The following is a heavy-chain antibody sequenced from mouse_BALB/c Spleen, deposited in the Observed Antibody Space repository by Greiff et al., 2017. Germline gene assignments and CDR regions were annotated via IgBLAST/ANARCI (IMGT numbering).Heavy chain of an antibody. CDR2: IDPANGTT. D-gene: IGHD2-14*01. Sequence: VQLQQSGAELVKPGASVKLSCTASGFNIKDTYMHWVKQRPEQGLEWIGRIDPANGTTKYDPKFQGKATITADTSSNTAYLQLSSLTSEDTAVDYCASRGAYCRYDEGYAMDYWGQGTSVTVSS. V-gene: IGHV14-3*02. CDR1: GFNIKDTY. CDR3: ASRGAYCRYDEGYAMDY. J-gene: IGHJ4*01.